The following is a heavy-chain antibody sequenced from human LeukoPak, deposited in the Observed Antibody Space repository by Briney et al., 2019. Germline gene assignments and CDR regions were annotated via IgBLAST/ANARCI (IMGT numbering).Heavy chain of an antibody. CDR2: ISNNGGYT. D-gene: IGHD6-13*01. V-gene: IGHV3-23*01. Sequence: GGSLRLSCAASGFTFSSSAMSWVRQAPGKGLEWVSAISNNGGYTYYADSVQGRFTISRDNSKNKLYLQMNSLRAEDTAVYYCAPPSDSSWYYFDYWGQGTLVTVSS. J-gene: IGHJ4*02. CDR1: GFTFSSSA. CDR3: APPSDSSWYYFDY.